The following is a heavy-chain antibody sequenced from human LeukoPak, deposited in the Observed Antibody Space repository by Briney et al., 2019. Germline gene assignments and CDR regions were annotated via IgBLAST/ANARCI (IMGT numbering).Heavy chain of an antibody. J-gene: IGHJ5*02. CDR1: GYSFTSYW. CDR3: ARRTVVYYDFWSGYEGGDWFDP. CDR2: IYPGDSDT. Sequence: GVSLKISCKGSGYSFTSYWIGWVRQMPGKGLEWMGIIYPGDSDTRYSPSFQGQVTISADKSISTAYLQWSSLKASDTAMYYCARRTVVYYDFWSGYEGGDWFDPWGQGTLVTVSS. V-gene: IGHV5-51*01. D-gene: IGHD3-3*01.